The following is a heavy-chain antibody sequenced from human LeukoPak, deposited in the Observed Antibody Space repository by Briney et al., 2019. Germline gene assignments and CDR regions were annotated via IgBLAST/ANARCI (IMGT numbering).Heavy chain of an antibody. V-gene: IGHV3-21*01. J-gene: IGHJ4*02. Sequence: GGSLRLSCAASGFTFSSYSMTWVRQAPGKGLEWVSSISSSSIYIYYADSVKGRFTISRDNAKNSLYLQVNSLRDEDTAVYYCARGGQGNWPTPFDYWGQGTLVTVSS. CDR2: ISSSSIYI. CDR1: GFTFSSYS. D-gene: IGHD1-1*01. CDR3: ARGGQGNWPTPFDY.